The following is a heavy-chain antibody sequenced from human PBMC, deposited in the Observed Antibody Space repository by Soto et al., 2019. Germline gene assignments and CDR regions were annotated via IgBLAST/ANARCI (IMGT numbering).Heavy chain of an antibody. Sequence: QLQRVQSGAEVKKPGSSVKVSCKASGGTFSSYSISWVRQAPGQGLDWMGGIIPIFGTANYAQKFQGRVTITADESTSTASVELSSLRSDDTAVYYCARDKRGWLQLFHYWGQGTLVTVSS. CDR3: ARDKRGWLQLFHY. J-gene: IGHJ4*02. D-gene: IGHD1-1*01. CDR1: GGTFSSYS. CDR2: IIPIFGTA. V-gene: IGHV1-69*01.